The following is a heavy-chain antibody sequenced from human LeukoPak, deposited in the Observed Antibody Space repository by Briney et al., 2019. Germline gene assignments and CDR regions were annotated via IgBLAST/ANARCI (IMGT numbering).Heavy chain of an antibody. V-gene: IGHV3-30*18. CDR1: GFTFSSYG. D-gene: IGHD6-19*01. Sequence: GGSLRLSCAASGFTFSSYGMHWVRQAPGKGLEWVAVISYDGSNKYYADSVKGRFTISRDNSKNTLYLQMNSLRAEDTAVYYCAKDGVEQWLERTPKIQHWGQGTLVTVSS. CDR2: ISYDGSNK. J-gene: IGHJ1*01. CDR3: AKDGVEQWLERTPKIQH.